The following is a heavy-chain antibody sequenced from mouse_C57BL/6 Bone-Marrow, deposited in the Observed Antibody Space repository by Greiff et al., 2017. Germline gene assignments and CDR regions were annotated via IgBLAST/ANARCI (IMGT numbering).Heavy chain of an antibody. CDR2: INPNNGGT. D-gene: IGHD1-1*02. V-gene: IGHV1-26*01. J-gene: IGHJ1*03. CDR3: AREGGYYWYFDV. CDR1: GYTFTDYY. Sequence: EVKLQQSGPELVKPGASVKISCKASGYTFTDYYMNWVKQSHGKSLEWIGDINPNNGGTSYNQKFTGKATLTVDKSSSTAYMELRSLTSEDSTVYYCAREGGYYWYFDVWGTGTTVTVSS.